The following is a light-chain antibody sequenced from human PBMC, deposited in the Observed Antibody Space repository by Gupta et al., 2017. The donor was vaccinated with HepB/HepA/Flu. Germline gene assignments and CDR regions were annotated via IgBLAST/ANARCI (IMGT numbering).Light chain of an antibody. J-gene: IGLJ1*01. CDR2: RNN. Sequence: QSVLTQPPSASGTPGQRVTISCSGSSSNIGSNYVYWYQQFPGTAPKLLIYRNNQRPSGVPDRFSGSKSGTSASLAISGLRSDDEADYYCATWDDSLSGYVFGKMTNVTVL. CDR1: SSNIGSNY. CDR3: ATWDDSLSGYV. V-gene: IGLV1-47*01.